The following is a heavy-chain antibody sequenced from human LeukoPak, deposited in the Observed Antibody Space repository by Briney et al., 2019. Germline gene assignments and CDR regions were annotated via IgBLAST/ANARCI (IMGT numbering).Heavy chain of an antibody. D-gene: IGHD1-14*01. J-gene: IGHJ3*01. CDR1: GFTFGNSW. CDR2: INADGSTA. V-gene: IGHV3-74*01. Sequence: GGSLRLSCAVSGFTFGNSWVHWVRQAPGKGLVWVSLINADGSTATYADSVKGRFTISRDDARNTLSLQMNSLTIEDTAVYYCVVVVEPPDSDGFDVWGQGTMITVSS. CDR3: VVVVEPPDSDGFDV.